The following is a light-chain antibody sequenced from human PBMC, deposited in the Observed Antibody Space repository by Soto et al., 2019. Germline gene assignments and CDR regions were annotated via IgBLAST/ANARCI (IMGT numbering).Light chain of an antibody. CDR3: QQYGSSPWT. J-gene: IGKJ1*01. CDR2: GAS. Sequence: EIVLTQSPGTRSLSPGERATLSCRASQSVSSSYLAWYQQKPGQAPRLLIYGASSRATGIPGRFSGSGSGTDFTLSISRLEPEDFAVYYCQQYGSSPWTFGQGTKV. V-gene: IGKV3-20*01. CDR1: QSVSSSY.